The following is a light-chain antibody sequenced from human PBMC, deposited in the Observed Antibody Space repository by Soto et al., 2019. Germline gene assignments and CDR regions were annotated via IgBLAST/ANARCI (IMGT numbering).Light chain of an antibody. V-gene: IGKV1-5*01. CDR3: QQYDSSPWT. CDR1: QSMGSW. Sequence: DIQMTQSPATLSASVGDRVTISCRASQSMGSWLAWYQQTPGKAPKLLIYDASNLESGVPSRFSGSGSGTEFTLTIASLQPDDFATYYCQQYDSSPWTFGQGTKVDIK. J-gene: IGKJ1*01. CDR2: DAS.